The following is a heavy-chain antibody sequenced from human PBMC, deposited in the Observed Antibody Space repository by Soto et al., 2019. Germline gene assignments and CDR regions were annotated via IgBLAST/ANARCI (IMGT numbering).Heavy chain of an antibody. CDR1: GYTFTDYY. CDR3: ARPRSMAAIPSLGS. Sequence: QVHLVQSGAEVKKPGASVKVSCKASGYTFTDYYIHWVRQAPGQGLEWMGWINPKNIVTEYSQKFQGRVNVTRDTSISTVYMELSSLRSDDTAVYYCARPRSMAAIPSLGSWGQGTLVTVSS. J-gene: IGHJ5*02. V-gene: IGHV1-2*02. CDR2: INPKNIVT. D-gene: IGHD3-16*01.